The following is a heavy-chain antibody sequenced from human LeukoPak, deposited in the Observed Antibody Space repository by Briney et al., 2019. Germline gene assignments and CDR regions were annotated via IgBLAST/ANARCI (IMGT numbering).Heavy chain of an antibody. D-gene: IGHD3-10*01. CDR3: AKDFYYGSGSVDY. CDR1: GFTCSSYA. V-gene: IGHV3-43*02. J-gene: IGHJ4*02. CDR2: ISEDGGKT. Sequence: PGGSLRLSCAASGFTCSSYAMSWVRQAPGKGLEWVSLISEDGGKTHYADSVKGRFTISRDNTKNSLYLQMNSLRTEDTALYYCAKDFYYGSGSVDYWGQGTLVTVSS.